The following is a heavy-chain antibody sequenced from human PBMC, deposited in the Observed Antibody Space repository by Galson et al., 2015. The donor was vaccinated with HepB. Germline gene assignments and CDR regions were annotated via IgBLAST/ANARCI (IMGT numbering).Heavy chain of an antibody. CDR3: EVMVLPEYSGYGYYFDY. D-gene: IGHD5-12*01. CDR2: INAGNGNT. Sequence: SVKVSCKASGYTFTSYAMHWVRQAPGQRLEWMGWINAGNGNTKYSQKFQGRVTITRDTSASTAYMELSSLRSEDTAVYYCEVMVLPEYSGYGYYFDYWGQGTLVTVSS. CDR1: GYTFTSYA. V-gene: IGHV1-3*01. J-gene: IGHJ4*02.